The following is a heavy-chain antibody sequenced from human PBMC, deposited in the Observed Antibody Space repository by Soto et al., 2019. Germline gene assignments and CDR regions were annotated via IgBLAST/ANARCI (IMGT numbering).Heavy chain of an antibody. CDR3: ATPIVAFY. V-gene: IGHV1-3*01. Sequence: ASVKVSCKASGYTFTSYAIHWVRQAPGQRLEWMGWINAGNGNTKYSQKFQGRVIITRDTSAGTAYMELRSLRSEDTAVYYCATPIVAFYWGQGTLVTVSS. CDR2: INAGNGNT. D-gene: IGHD5-12*01. J-gene: IGHJ4*02. CDR1: GYTFTSYA.